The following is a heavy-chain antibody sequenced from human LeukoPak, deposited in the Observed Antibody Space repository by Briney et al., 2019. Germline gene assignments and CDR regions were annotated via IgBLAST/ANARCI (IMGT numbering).Heavy chain of an antibody. CDR1: GFTFSSYA. D-gene: IGHD3-22*01. CDR3: AKVPPLYYYDSSGYYYGWFDP. V-gene: IGHV3-23*01. Sequence: GGSLRLSCAASGFTFSSYAMSWVRQAPGKGLEWVSAISGSGGSTYYADSVKGRFTISRDNSKNTLYLQMNSLRAEDTAVYYCAKVPPLYYYDSSGYYYGWFDPWGQGTLVTVSS. J-gene: IGHJ5*02. CDR2: ISGSGGST.